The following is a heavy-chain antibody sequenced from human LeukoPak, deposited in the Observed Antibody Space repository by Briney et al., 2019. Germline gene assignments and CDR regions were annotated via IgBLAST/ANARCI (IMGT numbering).Heavy chain of an antibody. CDR2: INPSGGST. J-gene: IGHJ4*02. V-gene: IGHV1-46*01. CDR3: ARLGAAAVDY. CDR1: GYTFTSYY. D-gene: IGHD6-13*01. Sequence: ASVKVSCKASGYTFTSYYMHWVRQAPGQGLEWMGIINPSGGSTSYGQKFQGRVTMTRDRSTSTVYMELSSLRFEDTAVYYCARLGAAAVDYWGQGTLVTVSS.